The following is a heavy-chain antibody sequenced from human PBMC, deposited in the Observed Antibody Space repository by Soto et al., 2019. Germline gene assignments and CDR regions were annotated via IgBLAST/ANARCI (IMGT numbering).Heavy chain of an antibody. J-gene: IGHJ6*02. Sequence: PSETLSLTCAVYGGSFSGYYWSWIRQPPGKGLEWIGEINHSGSTNYNPSLKSRVTISVDTSKNQFSLKLSSVTAADTAVYYCARGNRDYGMDVWGQGTTVTVSS. V-gene: IGHV4-34*01. CDR2: INHSGST. CDR1: GGSFSGYY. CDR3: ARGNRDYGMDV.